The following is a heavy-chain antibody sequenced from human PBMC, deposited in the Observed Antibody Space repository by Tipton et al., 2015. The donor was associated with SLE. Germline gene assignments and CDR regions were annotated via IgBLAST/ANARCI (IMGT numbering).Heavy chain of an antibody. CDR1: GFSFSSRW. CDR3: ASGTWGVTGAAEYFQH. J-gene: IGHJ1*01. CDR2: IKPDGDDK. V-gene: IGHV3-7*01. D-gene: IGHD2-21*02. Sequence: SLRLSCVASGFSFSSRWMSLVRQAPGKGLEWVANIKPDGDDKYYVDSVKGRVTISRDNAKNSLYLQMNSLRVDDTAVYYCASGTWGVTGAAEYFQHWGQGALVTVSS.